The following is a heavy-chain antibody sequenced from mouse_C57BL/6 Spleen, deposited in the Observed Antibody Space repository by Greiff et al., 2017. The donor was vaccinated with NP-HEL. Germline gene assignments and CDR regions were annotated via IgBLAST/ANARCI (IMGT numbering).Heavy chain of an antibody. CDR2: IWGDGST. CDR3: AKRGDYTTVVEGGNYFDY. J-gene: IGHJ2*01. D-gene: IGHD1-1*01. V-gene: IGHV2-3*01. CDR1: GFSLTSYG. Sequence: VHLVESGPGLVAPSQSLSITCTVSGFSLTSYGVSWVRQPPGKGLEWLGVIWGDGSTNYHSALISRLSISKDNSKSQVFLKLNSLQTDDTATYYCAKRGDYTTVVEGGNYFDYWGQGTTLTVSS.